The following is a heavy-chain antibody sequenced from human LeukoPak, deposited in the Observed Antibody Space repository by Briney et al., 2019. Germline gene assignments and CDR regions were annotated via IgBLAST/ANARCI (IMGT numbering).Heavy chain of an antibody. D-gene: IGHD6-13*01. Sequence: PGGSLRLSCAASGLTLRGFARTWVAKAPGKGLNGVSLISGSGGSTYYADSVKGRFTISRDNSKNTLYLQMNSLRAEDTAVYYCAKEIKFRAAAGDYFDYWGQGTLVTVSS. CDR3: AKEIKFRAAAGDYFDY. CDR2: ISGSGGST. V-gene: IGHV3-23*01. J-gene: IGHJ4*02. CDR1: GLTLRGFA.